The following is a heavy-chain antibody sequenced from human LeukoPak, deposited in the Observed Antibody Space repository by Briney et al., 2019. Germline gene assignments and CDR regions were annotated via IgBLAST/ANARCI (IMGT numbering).Heavy chain of an antibody. CDR3: ARMGGWEQDY. CDR1: GGSIRSYY. Sequence: SETLSLTCTVSGGSIRSYYWSWIRQPPGKGLEWIGYIYYSGSTNYNPSLKSRVTISVDTSKNQFSLKLSSVTAADTAVYYCARMGGWEQDYWGQGTLVTVSS. D-gene: IGHD6-19*01. CDR2: IYYSGST. V-gene: IGHV4-59*08. J-gene: IGHJ4*02.